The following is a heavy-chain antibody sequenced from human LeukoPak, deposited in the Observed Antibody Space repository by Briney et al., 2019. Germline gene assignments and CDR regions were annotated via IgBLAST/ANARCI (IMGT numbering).Heavy chain of an antibody. V-gene: IGHV3-23*01. Sequence: GGSLRLSCAASGFTFSSYAMSWVRQAPGKGLEWVSAISGSGGSTYYADSVKGRFTISRDNSNNTLYLQMNSLRAEDTAVYYCAKDFGQDYGDYGWFDPWGQGTLVTVSS. CDR1: GFTFSSYA. J-gene: IGHJ5*02. CDR3: AKDFGQDYGDYGWFDP. D-gene: IGHD4-17*01. CDR2: ISGSGGST.